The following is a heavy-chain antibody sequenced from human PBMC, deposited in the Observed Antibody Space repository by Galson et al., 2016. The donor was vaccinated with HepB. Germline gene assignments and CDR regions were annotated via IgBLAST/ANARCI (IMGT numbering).Heavy chain of an antibody. CDR1: GFPFSGYS. Sequence: SLRLSCAASGFPFSGYSMTWVRQAPGKGLEWVAAIVGSGGDTDYAGSVEGRFTIPRDNSKNTLYLQMNSLRAEDTAVYYCAKRAYISSGWFDFWGQGTVVTVSS. CDR3: AKRAYISSGWFDF. J-gene: IGHJ5*01. D-gene: IGHD6-19*01. CDR2: IVGSGGDT. V-gene: IGHV3-23*01.